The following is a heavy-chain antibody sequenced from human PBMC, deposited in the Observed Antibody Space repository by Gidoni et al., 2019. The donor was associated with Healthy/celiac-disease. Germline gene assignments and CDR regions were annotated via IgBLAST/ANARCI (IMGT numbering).Heavy chain of an antibody. Sequence: EVQLVESGGGLVQPGGSLRLSCAASGFPFSSYWMHWVRQAPGKGLVWVSRINSEGSSTIYADSVKGRFTISRDNAKNTLYLQMNSLRAEDTAVYYCARESPEIEMATNADYWGQGTLVTVSS. CDR2: INSEGSST. V-gene: IGHV3-74*01. D-gene: IGHD5-12*01. J-gene: IGHJ4*02. CDR1: GFPFSSYW. CDR3: ARESPEIEMATNADY.